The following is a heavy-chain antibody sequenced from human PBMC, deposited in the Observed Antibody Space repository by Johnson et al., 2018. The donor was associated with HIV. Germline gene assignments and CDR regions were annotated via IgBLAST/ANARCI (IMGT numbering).Heavy chain of an antibody. CDR1: GFTFNNYP. CDR3: ARGEWELNAGHGFDI. CDR2: INWNGGST. D-gene: IGHD1-26*01. V-gene: IGHV3-20*04. J-gene: IGHJ3*02. Sequence: VQLVESGGGVVQPGRSLRLSCAVSGFTFNNYPMHWVRQVPGKGLEWVSGINWNGGSTGYADSVKGRFTISRDNAKNSLYLQMNSLRAEDTAFYYCARGEWELNAGHGFDIWGQGTMVTVSS.